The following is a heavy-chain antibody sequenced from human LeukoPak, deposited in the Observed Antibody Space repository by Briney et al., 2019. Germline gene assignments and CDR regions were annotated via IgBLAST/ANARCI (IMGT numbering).Heavy chain of an antibody. D-gene: IGHD2-2*02. CDR1: GFTFSSYG. J-gene: IGHJ2*01. CDR3: ARAPYPLAYFDL. Sequence: GGSLRLSCAASGFTFSSYGMSWIRQAPGKGVEWVSYISSSDSTIYYADSVKGRFTISRDNAMNSLYLQMNSLRAEDTAVYYCARAPYPLAYFDLWGRGTLVTVSS. V-gene: IGHV3-48*04. CDR2: ISSSDSTI.